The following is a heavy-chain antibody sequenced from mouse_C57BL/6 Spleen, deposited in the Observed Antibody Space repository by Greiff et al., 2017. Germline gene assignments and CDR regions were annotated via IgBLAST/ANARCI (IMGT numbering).Heavy chain of an antibody. CDR3: AMEYAY. J-gene: IGHJ3*01. V-gene: IGHV1-82*01. CDR2: IYPGDGDT. D-gene: IGHD5-2*01. CDR1: GYAFSSSW. Sequence: VQLQESGPELVKPGASVKISCKASGYAFSSSWMNWVKQRPGTGLEWIGRIYPGDGDTNYNGKFKGKATLTADKSSSTAYMQLSSLTSEDSAVYFCAMEYAYWGQGTLVTVSA.